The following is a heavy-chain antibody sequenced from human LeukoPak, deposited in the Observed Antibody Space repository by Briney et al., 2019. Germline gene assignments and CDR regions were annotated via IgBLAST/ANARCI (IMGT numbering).Heavy chain of an antibody. Sequence: SVKVSCKASGGTFSSYAISWVRQAPGQGLEWMGRIIPIFGIANYAQKFQGRVTITADKSTSTAYMELSSLRSEDTAVYYCARHGGNQSLDYWGQGTLVPVSS. D-gene: IGHD4-23*01. CDR2: IIPIFGIA. J-gene: IGHJ4*02. CDR1: GGTFSSYA. CDR3: ARHGGNQSLDY. V-gene: IGHV1-69*04.